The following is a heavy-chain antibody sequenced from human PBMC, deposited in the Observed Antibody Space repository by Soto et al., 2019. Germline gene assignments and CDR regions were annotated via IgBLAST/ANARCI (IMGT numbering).Heavy chain of an antibody. D-gene: IGHD5-12*01. Sequence: QVQLVQSGAEVKKPGSSVKVSCKASGGTFSSYAISWVRQAPGQGLEWMGGIIPIFGTATYAQKFQGRVMIAAVESTSTACMGLSSLRSAQTVEYYWARVSGYAYVTLFDICGQGPMVTV. CDR2: IIPIFGTA. V-gene: IGHV1-69*01. CDR1: GGTFSSYA. CDR3: ARVSGYAYVTLFDI. J-gene: IGHJ5*02.